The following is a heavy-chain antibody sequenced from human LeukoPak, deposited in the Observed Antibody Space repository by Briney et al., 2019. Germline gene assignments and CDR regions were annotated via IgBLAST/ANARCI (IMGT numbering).Heavy chain of an antibody. CDR2: ISGSGGST. CDR1: GFTFSSYA. D-gene: IGHD3-22*01. J-gene: IGHJ3*02. CDR3: ATYYDGSGFDDAFHI. V-gene: IGHV3-23*01. Sequence: GGSLRLSCAAPGFTFSSYAMSWVRQAPGKGLEWVSAISGSGGSTYYADSVKGRFTISRDNSKNTLYLQMNSLRAEDTAVYYCATYYDGSGFDDAFHIWGQGTMVTVSS.